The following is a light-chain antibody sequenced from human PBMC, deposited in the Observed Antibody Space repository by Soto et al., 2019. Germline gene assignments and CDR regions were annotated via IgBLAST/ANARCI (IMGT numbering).Light chain of an antibody. CDR3: QQYGSSPR. CDR1: QSVSSSY. Sequence: EIVLTQSPGTLSLSPGERATLSCRASQSVSSSYLAWYQQKPGQAPRLLIYGASSRATGIPDRFSGSGSGTDFPLTISRLEPEDFAVYYCQQYGSSPRFGPGTKVDIK. CDR2: GAS. V-gene: IGKV3-20*01. J-gene: IGKJ3*01.